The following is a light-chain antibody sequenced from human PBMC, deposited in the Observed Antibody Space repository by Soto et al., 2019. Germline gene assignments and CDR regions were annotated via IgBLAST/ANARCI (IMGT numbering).Light chain of an antibody. Sequence: DIVMTQSPDSLAVSLGERATINCKSSQSVSYSSNNRNYVAWYQQKPGQPPELLTYWASTRESGVPDRFSGSGSGTDFTLTISSLQAEDVAVYYCQQYFSTPWTFGQGTKVEIK. CDR2: WAS. CDR3: QQYFSTPWT. V-gene: IGKV4-1*01. J-gene: IGKJ1*01. CDR1: QSVSYSSNNRNY.